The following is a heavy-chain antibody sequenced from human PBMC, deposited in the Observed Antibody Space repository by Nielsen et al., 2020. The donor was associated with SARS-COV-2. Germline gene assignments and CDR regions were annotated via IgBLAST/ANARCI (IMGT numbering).Heavy chain of an antibody. CDR1: GFTFSSYS. CDR2: ISSSSSYI. V-gene: IGHV3-21*04. D-gene: IGHD2-21*01. CDR3: ATYGAAYDYYFDY. Sequence: GESLKISCAASGFTFSSYSMNWVRQAPGKGLEWVSSISSSSSYIYYADSVKGRFTISRDNAKNSLYLQMNSLRAEDTAVYYCATYGAAYDYYFDYWGQGTLVTVSS. J-gene: IGHJ4*02.